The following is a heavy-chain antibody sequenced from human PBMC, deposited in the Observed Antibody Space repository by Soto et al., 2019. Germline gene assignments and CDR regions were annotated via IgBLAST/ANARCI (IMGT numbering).Heavy chain of an antibody. D-gene: IGHD2-15*01. Sequence: GGSLRLSCAASGFTFSSYSMNWVRQAPGKGLEWVSYISSSSSTIYYADSVKGRFTISRDNAKNPLYLQMNSLRAEDTAVYYCARGGGCSGGSCNFDYWGQGTLVTVSS. CDR1: GFTFSSYS. V-gene: IGHV3-48*01. CDR2: ISSSSSTI. J-gene: IGHJ4*02. CDR3: ARGGGCSGGSCNFDY.